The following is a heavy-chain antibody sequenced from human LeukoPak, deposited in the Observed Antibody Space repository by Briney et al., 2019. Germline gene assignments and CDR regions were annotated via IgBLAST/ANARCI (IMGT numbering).Heavy chain of an antibody. Sequence: VASVKVSCKASGYTFTGYYMHWVRQAPGQGLEWMGRIIPILGIANYAQKFQGRVTITADKSTSTAYMELSSLRSEDTAVYYCARAAGLELSVWGQGTLVTVSS. V-gene: IGHV1-69*04. CDR2: IIPILGIA. CDR1: GYTFTGYY. J-gene: IGHJ4*02. CDR3: ARAAGLELSV. D-gene: IGHD1-7*01.